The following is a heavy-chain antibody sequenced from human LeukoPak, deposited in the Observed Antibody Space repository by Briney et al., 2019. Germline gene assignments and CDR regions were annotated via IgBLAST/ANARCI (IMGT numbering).Heavy chain of an antibody. V-gene: IGHV4-34*01. J-gene: IGHJ4*02. CDR1: GGSFSGYY. Sequence: SETLSLTCAVYGGSFSGYYWSWIRQPPGKGLEWIGEINHSGSTNYNPSLKSRVTISVDTSKNQFSLKLSSVTAADTAVYYCARGSGSYFNFDYWGQGTLVTVSS. CDR3: ARGSGSYFNFDY. CDR2: INHSGST. D-gene: IGHD1-26*01.